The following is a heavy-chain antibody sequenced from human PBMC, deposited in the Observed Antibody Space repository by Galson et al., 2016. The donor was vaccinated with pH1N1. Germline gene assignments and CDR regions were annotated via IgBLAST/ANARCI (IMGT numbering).Heavy chain of an antibody. V-gene: IGHV3-9*01. D-gene: IGHD2-2*01. CDR2: ISWNSGSI. CDR3: ARSRVTFNSTTCLAV. Sequence: SLRLSCAASGFTFDDYAMQWVRQAPGKGLEWVAGISWNSGSIGYADSVKGRFTISRDNSKNTLYLQMNSLRAENTAVYYCARSRVTFNSTTCLAVWGQGTTVTVSS. J-gene: IGHJ6*02. CDR1: GFTFDDYA.